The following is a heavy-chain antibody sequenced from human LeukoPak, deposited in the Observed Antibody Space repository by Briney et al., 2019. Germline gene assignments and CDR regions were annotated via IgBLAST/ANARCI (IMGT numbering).Heavy chain of an antibody. CDR1: GFTVSSNY. J-gene: IGHJ4*02. CDR3: ARVKYYYDSSGYYSETPHPYYFDY. D-gene: IGHD3-22*01. V-gene: IGHV3-66*01. CDR2: IYSGGST. Sequence: GGSLRLSCAASGFTVSSNYMSWVRQAPGKGLEWVSVIYSGGSTYYADSVKGRFTISRDNSKNTLYLQMNSLRAEDTAVYYCARVKYYYDSSGYYSETPHPYYFDYWGQGTLVTVSS.